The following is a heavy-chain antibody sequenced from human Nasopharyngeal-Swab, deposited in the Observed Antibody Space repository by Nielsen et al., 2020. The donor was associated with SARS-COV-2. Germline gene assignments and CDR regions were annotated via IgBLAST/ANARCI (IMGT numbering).Heavy chain of an antibody. CDR2: ISYDGSNT. CDR3: ARGGFRSTIVVPAALSGY. Sequence: GEFLKISCEASGFTFSSYAMHWVRQAPGKGLEWVAVISYDGSNTYYADSVKGRFTISRDNSRNTLYVQMNSLRAEDTAVYYCARGGFRSTIVVPAALSGYWGQGTLVTVSS. D-gene: IGHD2-2*01. CDR1: GFTFSSYA. V-gene: IGHV3-30-3*01. J-gene: IGHJ4*02.